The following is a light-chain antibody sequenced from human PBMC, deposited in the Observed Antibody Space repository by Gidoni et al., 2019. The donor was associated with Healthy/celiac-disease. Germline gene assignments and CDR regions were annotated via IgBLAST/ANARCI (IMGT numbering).Light chain of an antibody. J-gene: IGKJ4*01. Sequence: EIVLTQSPATLSLSPGERATLSCRASQSVSSYLAWYQQKPGQAPRLLIHDASNRATGTPARFSGSGSGTDFTLTISSLEPEDFAVYYCQQRSNWPPGLTFGGGTKVEIK. CDR1: QSVSSY. CDR3: QQRSNWPPGLT. CDR2: DAS. V-gene: IGKV3-11*01.